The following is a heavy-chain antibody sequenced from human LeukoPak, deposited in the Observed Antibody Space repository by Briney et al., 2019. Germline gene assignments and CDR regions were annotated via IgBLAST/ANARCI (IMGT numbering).Heavy chain of an antibody. Sequence: GGSLRLSCAASGFTFSSYGMSWVRQAPGKGLEWVSPISGSGGSTYYADSVKGRFTISRDNSKDTLYLQMNSLRAEDTAVYYCAKDQAGGYYGSGTTLGPWGQGTLVTVSS. CDR3: AKDQAGGYYGSGTTLGP. D-gene: IGHD3-10*01. J-gene: IGHJ5*02. CDR2: ISGSGGST. CDR1: GFTFSSYG. V-gene: IGHV3-23*01.